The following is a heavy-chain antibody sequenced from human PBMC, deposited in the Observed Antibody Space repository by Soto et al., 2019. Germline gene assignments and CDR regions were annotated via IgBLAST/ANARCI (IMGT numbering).Heavy chain of an antibody. CDR3: VHSSRRESCRGGRCYYFDY. CDR1: GFSLSTSGVG. J-gene: IGHJ4*02. D-gene: IGHD2-15*01. CDR2: VYWDEDK. Sequence: QITLKESGPTLVQPAQALALTCTFSGFSLSTSGVGVGWIRQPPGKAPEWLALVYWDEDKRYSPSMKSRLTITKDTSRNQVVLTITNMDPVDTATYYCVHSSRRESCRGGRCYYFDYWGQGTLVSVSS. V-gene: IGHV2-5*02.